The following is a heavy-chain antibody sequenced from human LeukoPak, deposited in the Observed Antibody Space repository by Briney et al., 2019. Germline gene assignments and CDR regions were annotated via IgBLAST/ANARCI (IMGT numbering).Heavy chain of an antibody. V-gene: IGHV3-11*04. J-gene: IGHJ5*02. CDR3: ARAASYSSSWPNWFDP. CDR1: GLTFRDYV. D-gene: IGHD2-2*01. Sequence: GGSLRLSCAASGLTFRDYVMSWVRQAPGKGLEWVSHIRSGGDTTYYADSVKGRFTISRDNLKNLLYLEMNSLKAEDTAVYYCARAASYSSSWPNWFDPWGHGTLVTVSS. CDR2: IRSGGDTT.